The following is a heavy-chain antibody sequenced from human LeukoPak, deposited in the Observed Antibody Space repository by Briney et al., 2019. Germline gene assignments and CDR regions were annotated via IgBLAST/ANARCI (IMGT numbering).Heavy chain of an antibody. CDR1: GYTFTSYD. CDR2: MNPNSGNT. CDR3: ARVPTRDFWSGYYGSWFDP. Sequence: GASVKVSCKASGYTFTSYDINWVRQATGQGLEWMGWMNPNSGNTGYAQKFQGRVTITRNTSISTAYMELSSLRSEDTAVYYCARVPTRDFWSGYYGSWFDPWGQGTLVTVSS. J-gene: IGHJ5*02. D-gene: IGHD3-3*01. V-gene: IGHV1-8*03.